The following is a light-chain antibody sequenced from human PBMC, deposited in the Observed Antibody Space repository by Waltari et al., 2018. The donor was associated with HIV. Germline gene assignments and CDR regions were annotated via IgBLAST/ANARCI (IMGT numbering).Light chain of an antibody. V-gene: IGLV2-18*02. J-gene: IGLJ2*01. CDR2: EVG. CDR1: SRDVGSYYR. Sequence: QSALTPPPSVSGSPGQSVTIPCTGTSRDVGSYYRLSWYQQPPCTAPKLMIYEVGNRPSGVPHRFSGSKSGNTASLTISGLQAEDEADYYCSSYTSSSTLVFGGGTKLTVL. CDR3: SSYTSSSTLV.